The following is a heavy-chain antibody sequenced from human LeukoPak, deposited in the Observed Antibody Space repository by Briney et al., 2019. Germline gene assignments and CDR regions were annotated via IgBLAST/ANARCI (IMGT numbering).Heavy chain of an antibody. Sequence: GGSLRLSCAASGFTFSSYWMSWVRQAPGKGLEWVANIKQDGSEKYYVDSVKGRFTISRDNAKNSLYLQMNSLRAEDTAVYYCAKEEITGIAVAGHWGQGTLVTVSS. CDR2: IKQDGSEK. CDR3: AKEEITGIAVAGH. J-gene: IGHJ4*02. D-gene: IGHD6-19*01. CDR1: GFTFSSYW. V-gene: IGHV3-7*01.